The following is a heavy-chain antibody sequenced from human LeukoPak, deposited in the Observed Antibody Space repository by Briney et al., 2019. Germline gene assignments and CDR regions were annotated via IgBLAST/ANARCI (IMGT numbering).Heavy chain of an antibody. CDR3: AKDKYSYSPNNWFDP. V-gene: IGHV3-30*18. CDR1: GFTFSSYG. Sequence: GGSLRLSCAASGFTFSSYGMHWVRQAPGKGLEWVAVISYDGSNKYYADSVKGRFTISRDNSKNTLYLQMNSQRAEDTAVYYCAKDKYSYSPNNWFDPWGQGTLVTVSS. CDR2: ISYDGSNK. J-gene: IGHJ5*02. D-gene: IGHD5-18*01.